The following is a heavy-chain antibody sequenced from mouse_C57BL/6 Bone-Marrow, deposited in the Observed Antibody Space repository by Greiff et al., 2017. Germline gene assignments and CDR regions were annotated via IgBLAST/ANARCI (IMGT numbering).Heavy chain of an antibody. D-gene: IGHD2-3*01. V-gene: IGHV3-6*01. CDR1: GYSITSGYY. Sequence: EVQVVESGPGLVKPSQSLSLTCSVTGYSITSGYYWNWIRQFPGNKLEWMGYISYDGSNNYNPSLKNRISITRDTSKNQFFLKLNSVTTEDTATYYCARGDDGYYFDYWGQGTTLTVSS. J-gene: IGHJ2*01. CDR3: ARGDDGYYFDY. CDR2: ISYDGSN.